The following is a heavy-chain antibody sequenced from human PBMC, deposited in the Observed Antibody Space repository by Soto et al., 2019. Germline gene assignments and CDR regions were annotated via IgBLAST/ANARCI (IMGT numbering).Heavy chain of an antibody. CDR1: GGSISSGGYY. D-gene: IGHD4-17*01. V-gene: IGHV4-31*03. J-gene: IGHJ5*02. CDR3: ARDVGDYDKYNWFDP. CDR2: IYYSGST. Sequence: SETLSLTCTVSGGSISSGGYYWSWIRQHPGKGLEWIGYIYYSGSTYYNPSLKSRVTISVDTSKSQFSLKLSSVTAADTAVYYCARDVGDYDKYNWFDPWGQGTLVTVSS.